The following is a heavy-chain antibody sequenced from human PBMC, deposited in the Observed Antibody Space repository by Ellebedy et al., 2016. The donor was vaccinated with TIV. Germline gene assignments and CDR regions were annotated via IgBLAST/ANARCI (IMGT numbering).Heavy chain of an antibody. CDR3: ARHIVVPTPGFDY. J-gene: IGHJ4*02. Sequence: SETLSLTCSVSDDSISSYYWSWIRQPPGKGLEWVGCIYYTGNTNYNPSLKSRVTMSLDTSKKQFSLRLSSVTAADTAVYFCARHIVVPTPGFDYWGQGTLVTVSS. CDR1: DDSISSYY. V-gene: IGHV4-59*08. D-gene: IGHD1-26*01. CDR2: IYYTGNT.